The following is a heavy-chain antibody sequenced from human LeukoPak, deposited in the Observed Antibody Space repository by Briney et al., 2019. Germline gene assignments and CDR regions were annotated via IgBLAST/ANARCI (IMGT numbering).Heavy chain of an antibody. V-gene: IGHV4-30-4*01. CDR1: GGSISSGDYY. J-gene: IGHJ4*02. CDR2: IYYSGST. D-gene: IGHD4-23*01. Sequence: SPSQTLSLTCTVSGGSISSGDYYWSWIRQPPGKGLEWIGYIYYSGSTYYNPSLKSRVTISVDTSKNQFSLKLGSVTAADTAVYYCARDSLDGDNRYFDYWGQGTLVTVSS. CDR3: ARDSLDGDNRYFDY.